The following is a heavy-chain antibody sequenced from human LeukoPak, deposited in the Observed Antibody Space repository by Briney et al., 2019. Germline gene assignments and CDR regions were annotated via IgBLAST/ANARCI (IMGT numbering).Heavy chain of an antibody. Sequence: GGSLRLSCAASGFTFSSYAMSWVRQAPGKGLEWVSAISGSGGSTYYADTVKGRFTISRDNSKNTLYLQMNSLRAEDTAVYYCAKDPSAFKVPAAADYWGQGTLVTVSS. V-gene: IGHV3-23*01. J-gene: IGHJ4*02. CDR1: GFTFSSYA. D-gene: IGHD2-2*01. CDR3: AKDPSAFKVPAAADY. CDR2: ISGSGGST.